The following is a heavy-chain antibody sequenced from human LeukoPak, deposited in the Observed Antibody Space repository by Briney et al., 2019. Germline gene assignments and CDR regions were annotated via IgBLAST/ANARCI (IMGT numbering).Heavy chain of an antibody. CDR2: INHSGST. CDR3: ARDQRRYYYDSSPSDAFDI. V-gene: IGHV4-34*01. Sequence: SETLSLTCTVSGGSISSYHWSWIRQPPGKGLEWIGEINHSGSTNYNPSLKSRVTISVDTSKNQFSLKLSSVTAADTAVYYCARDQRRYYYDSSPSDAFDIWGQGTMVTVSS. D-gene: IGHD3-22*01. J-gene: IGHJ3*02. CDR1: GGSISSYH.